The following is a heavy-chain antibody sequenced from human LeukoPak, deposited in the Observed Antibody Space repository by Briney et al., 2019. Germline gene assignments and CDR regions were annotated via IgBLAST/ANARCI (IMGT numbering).Heavy chain of an antibody. CDR2: IGTAGDT. D-gene: IGHD2-15*01. CDR3: ARGADTHFDY. J-gene: IGHJ4*02. V-gene: IGHV3-13*04. CDR1: GFTFSNYD. Sequence: GGSLRLSCAASGFTFSNYDMHWVRQATGKGLEWVSAIGTAGDTYYQASVRRRFTMSRGNAKNSLYLQMNSLTAGDTAVYYCARGADTHFDYWGQGILVTVSS.